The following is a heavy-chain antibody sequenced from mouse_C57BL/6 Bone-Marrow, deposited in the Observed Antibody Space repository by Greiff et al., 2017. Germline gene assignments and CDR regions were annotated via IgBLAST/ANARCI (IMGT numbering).Heavy chain of an antibody. Sequence: VQLQQPGAELVRPGTSVKLSCKASGYTFTSYWMHWVKQRPGQGLEWIGVIDPSDSYTNYNQKFKGKATLTVDTSSSTAYMQLSSLTSEDSAVYYCARCFITTVVAPPWFAYWGQGTLVTVSA. J-gene: IGHJ3*01. V-gene: IGHV1-59*01. CDR3: ARCFITTVVAPPWFAY. CDR1: GYTFTSYW. D-gene: IGHD1-1*01. CDR2: IDPSDSYT.